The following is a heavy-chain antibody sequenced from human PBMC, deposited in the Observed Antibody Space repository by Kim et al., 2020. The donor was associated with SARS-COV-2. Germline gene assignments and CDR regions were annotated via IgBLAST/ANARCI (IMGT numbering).Heavy chain of an antibody. J-gene: IGHJ4*02. V-gene: IGHV1-46*01. CDR1: GYTFTSYY. CDR3: ARDRGITMAFDY. Sequence: ASVKVSCKASGYTFTSYYMHWVRQAPGQGLEWMGIINPSGGSTSHAQKFQGRVTMTRDTSTSTVYMELSSLRSEDTAVYYCARDRGITMAFDYWGQGTLVTVSS. D-gene: IGHD3-10*01. CDR2: INPSGGST.